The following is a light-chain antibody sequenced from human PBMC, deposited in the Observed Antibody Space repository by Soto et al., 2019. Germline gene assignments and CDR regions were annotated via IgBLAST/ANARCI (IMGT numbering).Light chain of an antibody. CDR3: QQYHTYSWT. J-gene: IGKJ1*01. CDR1: ENIGVW. CDR2: KAS. Sequence: DIQMTQSPSTLSASVGDRVTITCRASENIGVWLAWYQQKPGKAPKLLIYKASSLQSGVPSRSSGGGSGTEFTLTISSLQPDDFATYYCQQYHTYSWTFGQGTKVDIK. V-gene: IGKV1-5*03.